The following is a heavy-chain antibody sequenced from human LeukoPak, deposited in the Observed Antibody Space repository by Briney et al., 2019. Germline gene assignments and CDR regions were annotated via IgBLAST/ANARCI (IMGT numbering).Heavy chain of an antibody. CDR1: GFTFSTFC. CDR3: TRAGNYYFEY. Sequence: GGSLRLSCAASGFTFSTFCVHWVGQAPGKGLVWASPINSDGSTTTYADSVKGRFIVSRGNAKNTLYLQMNSLGAEDTAVYFCTRAGNYYFEYWGQGTLVTVSS. V-gene: IGHV3-74*01. J-gene: IGHJ4*02. D-gene: IGHD1-7*01. CDR2: INSDGSTT.